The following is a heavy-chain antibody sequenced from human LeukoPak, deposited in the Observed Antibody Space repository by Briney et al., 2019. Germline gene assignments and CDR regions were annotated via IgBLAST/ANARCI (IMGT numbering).Heavy chain of an antibody. D-gene: IGHD1-1*01. J-gene: IGHJ4*02. CDR1: GFTFSIYA. V-gene: IGHV3-23*01. CDR2: SSGSGDNT. Sequence: GGSLRLSCAASGFTFSIYALNWVRQAAGKGLEWVSGSSGSGDNTYYADSVKGRFTIYRDNSDNTLYLQMNRLRAEDTALYYCAKGYWNPGYWGQGTLVTVSS. CDR3: AKGYWNPGY.